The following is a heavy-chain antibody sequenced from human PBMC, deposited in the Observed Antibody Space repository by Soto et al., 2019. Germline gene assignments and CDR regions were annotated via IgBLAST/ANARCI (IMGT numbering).Heavy chain of an antibody. Sequence: SVKVSCKASGGTFSSYTISWVRQAPGQGLEWMGRIIPILGIANYAQKFQGRVTITADKSTSTAYMELSSLRSEDTAVYYCARETGDFAFDIWGQGTMVTVSS. D-gene: IGHD7-27*01. CDR1: GGTFSSYT. V-gene: IGHV1-69*04. J-gene: IGHJ3*02. CDR3: ARETGDFAFDI. CDR2: IIPILGIA.